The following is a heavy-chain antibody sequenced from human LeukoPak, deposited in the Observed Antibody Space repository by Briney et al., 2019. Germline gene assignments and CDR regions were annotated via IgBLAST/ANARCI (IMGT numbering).Heavy chain of an antibody. CDR3: ARRVGSGWQQVDY. CDR1: GGSFSGYY. D-gene: IGHD6-19*01. V-gene: IGHV4-34*01. Sequence: SETLSLTCAVYGGSFSGYYWSWIRQPPGKGLEWIGEINHSGSTNYNPSLKSRVTISVDTSKNQFSLKLSSVTAADTAVYYCARRVGSGWQQVDYWGQGTLVTVSS. CDR2: INHSGST. J-gene: IGHJ4*02.